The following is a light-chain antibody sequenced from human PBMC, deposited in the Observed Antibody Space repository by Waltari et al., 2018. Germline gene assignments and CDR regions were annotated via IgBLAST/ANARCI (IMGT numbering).Light chain of an antibody. CDR2: QNN. V-gene: IGLV3-1*01. CDR1: NLGHKY. J-gene: IGLJ2*01. Sequence: SYEVTQPPSVSVSPGQTASLTCYGENLGHKYTSCYQQRPVQSPLLVMQQNNIRPSGSPERFSGSSSGNTATLTISGTQSMDEAVYYCQTWDLITVTFGGGTQLTVL. CDR3: QTWDLITVT.